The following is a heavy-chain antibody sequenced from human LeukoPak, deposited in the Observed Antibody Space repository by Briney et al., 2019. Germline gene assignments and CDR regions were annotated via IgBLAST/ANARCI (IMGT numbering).Heavy chain of an antibody. CDR2: ISAYNGNT. CDR1: GYTFTSYG. Sequence: ASVKVSCKASGYTFTSYGISWVRQAPGQGLEWMGWISAYNGNTNYAQKLQGRVTKTTDTSTSTAYMELRSLRSDDTAVYYCARWPYYYDSSGYLYYYGMDVWGQGTTVTVSS. D-gene: IGHD3-22*01. CDR3: ARWPYYYDSSGYLYYYGMDV. J-gene: IGHJ6*02. V-gene: IGHV1-18*01.